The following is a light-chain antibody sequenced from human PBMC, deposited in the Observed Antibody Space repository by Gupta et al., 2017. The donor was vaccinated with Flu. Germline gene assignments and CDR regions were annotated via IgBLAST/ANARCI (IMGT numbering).Light chain of an antibody. Sequence: DIQMTQSPSSLSASVGDRVTITCRARQSIRNYLNWYQQKPGKAPNLLIYAASSLQSGVSSRFSGSGFGTDLTLTISRRQQEDFASYYCHQTYGYSTWTFGQGTXVEIK. CDR2: AAS. V-gene: IGKV1-39*01. CDR3: HQTYGYSTWT. J-gene: IGKJ1*01. CDR1: QSIRNY.